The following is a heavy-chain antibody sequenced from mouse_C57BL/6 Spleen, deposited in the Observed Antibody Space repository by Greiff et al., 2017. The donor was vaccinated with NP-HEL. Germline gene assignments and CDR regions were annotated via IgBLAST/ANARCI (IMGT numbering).Heavy chain of an antibody. CDR3: ARREFGGYYVD. J-gene: IGHJ2*01. CDR1: GYTFTSYW. D-gene: IGHD2-3*01. CDR2: IDPSDSYT. Sequence: QVQLQQPGAELVKPGASVKLSCKASGYTFTSYWMQWVKQRPGQGLEWIGEIDPSDSYTNYNQKFKGKATLTVDTSSSTAYMQLSSLTSEDSAVYYGARREFGGYYVDWGQGTTLTVSS. V-gene: IGHV1-50*01.